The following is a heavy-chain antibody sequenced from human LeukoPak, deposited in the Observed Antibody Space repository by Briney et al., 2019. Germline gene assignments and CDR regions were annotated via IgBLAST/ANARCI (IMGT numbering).Heavy chain of an antibody. J-gene: IGHJ4*02. CDR1: GFTFSSYA. Sequence: GGSLRLSCAASGFTFSSYAMSWVRQAPGKGLEWVSAISGSGGSTYYADSVKGRFTISRDNSKNTLYLQMNSLRAEDTAVYYCAKASRITIFAGIFSFDYWGQGTLVTVSS. D-gene: IGHD3-3*01. CDR3: AKASRITIFAGIFSFDY. V-gene: IGHV3-23*01. CDR2: ISGSGGST.